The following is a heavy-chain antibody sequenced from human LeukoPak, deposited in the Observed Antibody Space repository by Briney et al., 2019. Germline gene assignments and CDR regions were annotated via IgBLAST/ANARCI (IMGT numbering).Heavy chain of an antibody. CDR1: GFSISSYG. J-gene: IGHJ4*02. V-gene: IGHV3-23*01. Sequence: GGSLRLSCAASGFSISSYGMSWVRQAPGKGLEWVSAISGGGGSTYYADSVKGRFTISRDNSKNTLYVQMNSLRAEDTAVYYCANDLGWIQLNLGRGQGTLVTVSS. D-gene: IGHD5-18*01. CDR2: ISGGGGST. CDR3: ANDLGWIQLNLG.